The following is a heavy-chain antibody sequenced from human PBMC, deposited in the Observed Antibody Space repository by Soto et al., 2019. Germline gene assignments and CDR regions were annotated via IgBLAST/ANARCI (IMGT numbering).Heavy chain of an antibody. CDR1: GGSISSSSYY. D-gene: IGHD4-4*01. V-gene: IGHV4-61*05. J-gene: IGHJ4*02. CDR2: IYHSGSA. Sequence: SETLSLTCTVSGGSISSSSYYWGWIRQPPGKGLEWIASIYHSGSADYNPSLKSRVTISVDTSKNQFSLKLGSVTAADTAVYYCATVSLQLTTMDYWGQGALVTVSS. CDR3: ATVSLQLTTMDY.